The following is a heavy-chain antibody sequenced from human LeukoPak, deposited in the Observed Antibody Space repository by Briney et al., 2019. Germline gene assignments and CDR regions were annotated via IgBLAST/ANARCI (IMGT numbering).Heavy chain of an antibody. CDR3: ARAPILYDILAPSAFDI. D-gene: IGHD3-9*01. CDR1: GYTFTSYA. J-gene: IGHJ3*02. V-gene: IGHV1-3*01. Sequence: ASVKVSCKASGYTFTSYAMHWVRQAPGQRLEWMGWINAGNGNTKYSQKFQGRVTITRDTSASTAYMELSSLRSEDTAVYYCARAPILYDILAPSAFDIWGQGTMVTVSS. CDR2: INAGNGNT.